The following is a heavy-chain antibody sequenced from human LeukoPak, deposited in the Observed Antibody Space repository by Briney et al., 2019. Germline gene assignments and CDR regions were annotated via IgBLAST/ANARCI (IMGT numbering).Heavy chain of an antibody. J-gene: IGHJ4*02. V-gene: IGHV3-23*01. CDR1: GFTFSSYA. CDR3: AKDAPVGYCSSTSCSDFDY. CDR2: IGGSGGGA. Sequence: GGSLRLSCAVSGFTFSSYAMTWVRQAPGKGLEWVSGIGGSGGGAYYADSVKGRFTISRDNSKNTLSLQMNSLRAEDTAVYYCAKDAPVGYCSSTSCSDFDYWGQGTLVTVSS. D-gene: IGHD2-2*01.